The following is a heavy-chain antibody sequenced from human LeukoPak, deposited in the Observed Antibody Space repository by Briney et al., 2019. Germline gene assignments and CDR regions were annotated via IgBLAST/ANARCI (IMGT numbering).Heavy chain of an antibody. D-gene: IGHD3-22*01. CDR1: GFTFSNYG. V-gene: IGHV3-23*01. CDR3: AKSGYSDGSGYYAAYYFDY. CDR2: ISVSGGVT. J-gene: IGHJ4*02. Sequence: GGSLRLSCAASGFTFSNYGMSWVSQAPGKGLEWVSGISVSGGVTSYVDSVKGRFTISRDNSKNTLYLQMNSLRAEDTGVYHCAKSGYSDGSGYYAAYYFDYWGQGTLVTVSS.